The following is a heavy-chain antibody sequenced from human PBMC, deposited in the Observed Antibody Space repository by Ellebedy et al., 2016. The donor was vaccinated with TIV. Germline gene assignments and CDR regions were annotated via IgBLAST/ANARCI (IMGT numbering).Heavy chain of an antibody. D-gene: IGHD6-13*01. J-gene: IGHJ4*02. CDR1: EFYVGDDW. CDR2: IHKDGSER. Sequence: GESLKISCAAFEFYVGDDWMSWVRQAPGKGLEWVATIHKDGSERYYVDSVKGRFTVSRDNTRDMLFLEMSGLKAADTGIYYCVRGGARSSWYWRLWGQGTLCTVSA. CDR3: VRGGARSSWYWRL. V-gene: IGHV3-7*03.